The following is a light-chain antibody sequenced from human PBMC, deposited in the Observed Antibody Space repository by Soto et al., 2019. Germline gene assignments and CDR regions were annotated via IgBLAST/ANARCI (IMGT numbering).Light chain of an antibody. Sequence: DIVMTQSPDSLAVSLGERATINCKSSQSVLYSSNNKNYLAWYQQKPGQPPKLLIYWASTRESGVPDRFSGSGSGTDFTLTISSLQAEDVAVYYCQQYYSTPQMYTFGQGTKLEIK. CDR3: QQYYSTPQMYT. V-gene: IGKV4-1*01. CDR1: QSVLYSSNNKNY. J-gene: IGKJ2*01. CDR2: WAS.